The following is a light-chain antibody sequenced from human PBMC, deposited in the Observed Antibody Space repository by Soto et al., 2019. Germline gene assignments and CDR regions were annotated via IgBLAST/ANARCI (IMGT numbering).Light chain of an antibody. CDR3: ATWDDGLV. V-gene: IGLV1-44*01. CDR2: NDN. J-gene: IGLJ2*01. Sequence: QPVLTQPPSASGTPGQRVTISCSGSSSNIGSNPVNWYQHLPGTAPKLLIYNDNQRPSGVPDRFSGSKSGTSASLAISGLQSEDGADYYCATWDDGLVFGGGTKVTVL. CDR1: SSNIGSNP.